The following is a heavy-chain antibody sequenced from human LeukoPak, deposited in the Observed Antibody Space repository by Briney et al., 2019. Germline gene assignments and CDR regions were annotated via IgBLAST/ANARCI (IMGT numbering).Heavy chain of an antibody. CDR2: IYYSGST. CDR3: ARHLGYGSGSYCNYYGMDV. Sequence: SETLSLTCTVSGGSISSYYWSWIRQPPGKGLEWIGYIYYSGSTNYNPSLKSRVTISVDTSKNQFSLKLSSVTAADTAVYYCARHLGYGSGSYCNYYGMDVWGQGTTVTVSS. D-gene: IGHD3-10*01. V-gene: IGHV4-59*08. J-gene: IGHJ6*02. CDR1: GGSISSYY.